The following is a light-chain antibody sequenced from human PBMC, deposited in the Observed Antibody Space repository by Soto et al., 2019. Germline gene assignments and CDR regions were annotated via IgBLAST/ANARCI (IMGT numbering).Light chain of an antibody. CDR3: QQVDTFPYT. CDR2: GTS. Sequence: DIQMTQSPSSVSASVGDRVTITCRASQDISRWLAWYQQKPGKAPKLLIFGTSSLYRGVPSRFSGSGSGTDFTLTINSLQAEDFATYYCQQVDTFPYTFGQGTKLDIK. CDR1: QDISRW. V-gene: IGKV1-12*01. J-gene: IGKJ2*01.